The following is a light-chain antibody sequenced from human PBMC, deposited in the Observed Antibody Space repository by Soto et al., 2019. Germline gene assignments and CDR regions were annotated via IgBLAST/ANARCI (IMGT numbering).Light chain of an antibody. V-gene: IGKV3-15*01. Sequence: EIVMTQSPATLSVSPGERATLPCRASQSVSANLAWYQQKPGQAPRLLISGASARATGTPARFSGSGSGTEFTLTITSLQSEDFAVYYCQQYDNWPFTFGPGNKVDIK. CDR1: QSVSAN. CDR2: GAS. CDR3: QQYDNWPFT. J-gene: IGKJ3*01.